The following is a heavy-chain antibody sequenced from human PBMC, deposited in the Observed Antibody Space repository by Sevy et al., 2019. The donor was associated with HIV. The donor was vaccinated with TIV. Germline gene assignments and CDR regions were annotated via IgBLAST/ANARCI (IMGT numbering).Heavy chain of an antibody. CDR3: SRGRGYSYGYVDY. CDR2: IRSKAYGGTT. V-gene: IGHV3-49*03. J-gene: IGHJ4*02. Sequence: GGSLRLSCTASGFTFGDYAMNWFRQAPGKGLEWVGFIRSKAYGGTTENAGSVKGRFTISRDDSKSIAYLQMTSLKTEDTAGYYCSRGRGYSYGYVDYWGQGTLVTVSS. D-gene: IGHD5-18*01. CDR1: GFTFGDYA.